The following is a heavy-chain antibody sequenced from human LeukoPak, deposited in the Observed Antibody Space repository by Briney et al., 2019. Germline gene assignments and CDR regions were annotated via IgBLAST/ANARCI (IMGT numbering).Heavy chain of an antibody. J-gene: IGHJ4*02. D-gene: IGHD2-15*01. CDR3: AVGYCSGGSCSGSDGDY. V-gene: IGHV3-72*01. Sequence: QSGGSLRLSCAASGFTLSDHYMAWVRQAPGKGLEWVGRTRNKANSYTTEHAASVKGRFTISRDDSKNSLHLQMNSLRTEDTAVYYCAVGYCSGGSCSGSDGDYWGQGTLVTVSS. CDR1: GFTLSDHY. CDR2: TRNKANSYTT.